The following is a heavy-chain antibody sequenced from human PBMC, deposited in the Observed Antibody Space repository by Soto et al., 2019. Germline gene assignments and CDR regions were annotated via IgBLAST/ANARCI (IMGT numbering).Heavy chain of an antibody. CDR3: ARKAWVRFDY. CDR2: VFHTGDT. D-gene: IGHD7-27*01. CDR1: GDPISGSVW. J-gene: IGHJ4*02. Sequence: SETLSLTCAVSGDPISGSVWWTWVRQPPGKGLEWIGEVFHTGDTYFNPSLRSRVAMSVDKSTNEFSLKVTSVTAADTAIYYCARKAWVRFDYWGQGALVTVSS. V-gene: IGHV4-4*02.